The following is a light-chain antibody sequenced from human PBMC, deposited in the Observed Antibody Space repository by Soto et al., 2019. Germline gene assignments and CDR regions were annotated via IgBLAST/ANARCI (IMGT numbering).Light chain of an antibody. CDR3: LTLHNYLWT. CDR2: AAS. J-gene: IGKJ1*01. CDR1: QDIGND. Sequence: DIQMTQSPPSLSASVGDRVTITCRASQDIGNDLGWYQQKPGKAPKRLIYAASTLQSGVPSRFSGSGSGTEFPHTISSLQPEDFATYYCLTLHNYLWTFGQGTKVEIK. V-gene: IGKV1-17*01.